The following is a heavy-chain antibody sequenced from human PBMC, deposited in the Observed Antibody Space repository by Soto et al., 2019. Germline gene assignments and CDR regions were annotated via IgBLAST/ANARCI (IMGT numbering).Heavy chain of an antibody. Sequence: EVQLVESGGGLILPGGSLRLSCAASGFTFNTHWMHWVRQAPGKGLVWVSRINSDGSITDYADSVKGRFSISRDNPRNTLYLQMNSLSPKATAVYYCARAMTSVGAAAKGDFWGQGTLVTVSS. CDR3: ARAMTSVGAAAKGDF. D-gene: IGHD1-26*01. V-gene: IGHV3-74*02. CDR1: GFTFNTHW. CDR2: INSDGSIT. J-gene: IGHJ4*02.